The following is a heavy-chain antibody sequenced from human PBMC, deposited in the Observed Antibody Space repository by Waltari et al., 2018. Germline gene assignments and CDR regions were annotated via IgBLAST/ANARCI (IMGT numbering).Heavy chain of an antibody. V-gene: IGHV1-69-2*01. D-gene: IGHD6-25*01. CDR3: APLPGGSGQTFDY. Sequence: EVHLVQSGAEVKKPGATVKIACTASGYSFIDYFMHWVQQAPGKGLEWMGRIDPEDGEIVYEEKFQGRVTMTADTSGDTAYLELTGLTSGDTAVYYCAPLPGGSGQTFDYWGQGTLVTVSS. CDR2: IDPEDGEI. J-gene: IGHJ4*02. CDR1: GYSFIDYF.